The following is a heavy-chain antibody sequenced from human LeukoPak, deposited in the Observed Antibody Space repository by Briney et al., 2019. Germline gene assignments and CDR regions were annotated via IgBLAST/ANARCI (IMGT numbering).Heavy chain of an antibody. V-gene: IGHV1-46*01. J-gene: IGHJ4*02. Sequence: ASVKVSCKASGYTFTSYYMHWVRQAPGQGLEWMGIINPSGGSTSYAQKFQGRVTMTRDTSKNQFSLKLSSVTAADTAVYYCARLSWELPPIGPYFDYWGQGTLVTVSS. CDR2: INPSGGST. CDR3: ARLSWELPPIGPYFDY. CDR1: GYTFTSYY. D-gene: IGHD1-26*01.